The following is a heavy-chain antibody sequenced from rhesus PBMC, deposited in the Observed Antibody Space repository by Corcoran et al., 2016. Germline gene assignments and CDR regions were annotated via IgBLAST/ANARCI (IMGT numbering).Heavy chain of an antibody. D-gene: IGHD4-23*01. J-gene: IGHJ6*01. CDR1: GTTFTSYY. Sequence: QVQLVHSGAEVKKPGTSVKLSCTAFGTTFTSYYYTWVRQPPGQVLEWMGWINPSNGNTGYEQKFQGRVTMTRDTSTSTAYMELNSLRSEDTAVYYCAREAVMNTVYYYYGLDSWGQGVVVTVSS. CDR3: AREAVMNTVYYYYGLDS. CDR2: INPSNGNT. V-gene: IGHV1S9*01.